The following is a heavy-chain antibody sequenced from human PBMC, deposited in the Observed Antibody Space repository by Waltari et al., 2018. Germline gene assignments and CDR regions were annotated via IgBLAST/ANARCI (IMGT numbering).Heavy chain of an antibody. CDR1: GFTFSNFE. Sequence: EEQLVESGGGLVQPGGSLRLCCAASGFTFSNFEMHWGRQAPGKGLEWISYIYKSGGKTCYPDSVKGRFTISRDNPENSLYLQMDGLRPEDTAVYYCAREDKVLYGVGAFDIRGQGTMVTVSS. CDR2: IYKSGGKT. J-gene: IGHJ3*02. V-gene: IGHV3-48*03. D-gene: IGHD5-12*01. CDR3: AREDKVLYGVGAFDI.